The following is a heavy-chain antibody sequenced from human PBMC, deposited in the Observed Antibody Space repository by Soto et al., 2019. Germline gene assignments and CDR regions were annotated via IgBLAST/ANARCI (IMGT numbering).Heavy chain of an antibody. Sequence: PSETLSLTCAVYGGSFSGYYWSWIRQPPGKGLEWIGEINNSGSTNYNPSLKSRVTISVDTSKNQFSLKLSSVTAADTAVYYCTRGAISSSWHEVDYWGQGTLVTVS. V-gene: IGHV4-34*01. D-gene: IGHD6-13*01. J-gene: IGHJ4*02. CDR3: TRGAISSSWHEVDY. CDR2: INNSGST. CDR1: GGSFSGYY.